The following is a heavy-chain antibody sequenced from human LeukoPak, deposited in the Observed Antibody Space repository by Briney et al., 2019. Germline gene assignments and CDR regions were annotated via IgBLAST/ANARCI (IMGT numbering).Heavy chain of an antibody. V-gene: IGHV4-30-4*01. CDR2: IYYSGST. CDR3: ARVGCSSTSCLDY. J-gene: IGHJ4*02. CDR1: GGSISSGDYY. D-gene: IGHD2-2*01. Sequence: SQTLSLTCTVSGGSISSGDYYWSWIRQPPGTGLEWIGYIYYSGSTYYNPSLKSRVTISVDTSKNQFSLKLSSVTAADTAVYYCARVGCSSTSCLDYWGQGTLVTVSS.